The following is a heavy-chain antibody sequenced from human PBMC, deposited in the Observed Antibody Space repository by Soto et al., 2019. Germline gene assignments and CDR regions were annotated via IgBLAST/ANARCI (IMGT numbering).Heavy chain of an antibody. J-gene: IGHJ6*02. D-gene: IGHD3-3*01. Sequence: QAQLVQSGAEVRKPGASVKVSCKASGYTFTTYDINWVRQAPGQGLEWLGWMHPNSGSTGYAQNFQGRIIMTRNISRNTAHMELSSLQSEDTAVYYCARERKFDFWRKGLDVWGQGTTVTVSS. CDR2: MHPNSGST. CDR1: GYTFTTYD. V-gene: IGHV1-8*01. CDR3: ARERKFDFWRKGLDV.